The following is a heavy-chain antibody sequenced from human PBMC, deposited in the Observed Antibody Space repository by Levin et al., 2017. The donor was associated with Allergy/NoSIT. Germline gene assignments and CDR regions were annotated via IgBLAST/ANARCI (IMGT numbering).Heavy chain of an antibody. Sequence: ASVKVSCKASGYTFTGYYMHWVRQAPGQGLEWMGWINPNSGGTNYAQKFQGRVTMTRDTSISTAYMELSRLRSDDTAVYYCARDGYGDYEGEDNWFDPWGQGTLVTVSS. D-gene: IGHD4-17*01. CDR3: ARDGYGDYEGEDNWFDP. J-gene: IGHJ5*02. CDR1: GYTFTGYY. CDR2: INPNSGGT. V-gene: IGHV1-2*02.